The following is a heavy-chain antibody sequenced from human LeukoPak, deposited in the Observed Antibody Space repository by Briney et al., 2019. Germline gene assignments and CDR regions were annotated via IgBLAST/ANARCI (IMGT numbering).Heavy chain of an antibody. V-gene: IGHV1-2*02. CDR3: ARGDSLVVPAALGLDY. J-gene: IGHJ4*02. D-gene: IGHD2-2*01. CDR2: INPNSGGT. CDR1: GYTFTCYY. Sequence: ASVTVSCKASGYTFTCYYMHWVRQAPGQGLEWMGWINPNSGGTNYAQKFQGRVTMTRDTSISTAYMELSRLRSDDTAVYYCARGDSLVVPAALGLDYWGQGTLVTVSS.